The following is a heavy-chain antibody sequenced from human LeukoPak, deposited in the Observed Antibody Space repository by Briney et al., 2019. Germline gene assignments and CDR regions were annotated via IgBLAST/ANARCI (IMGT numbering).Heavy chain of an antibody. D-gene: IGHD3-9*01. Sequence: SETLSLTCTASGGSISTYYWSWIRQPPGKGLEWIGFLYYSGGTNYNPSLKSRVSMSVDTSKNQFSLRLSSVTAADTAVYYCARQENRYHLLTGYYPGSVDYWGQGTLVTVSS. CDR1: GGSISTYY. J-gene: IGHJ4*02. CDR2: LYYSGGT. CDR3: ARQENRYHLLTGYYPGSVDY. V-gene: IGHV4-59*01.